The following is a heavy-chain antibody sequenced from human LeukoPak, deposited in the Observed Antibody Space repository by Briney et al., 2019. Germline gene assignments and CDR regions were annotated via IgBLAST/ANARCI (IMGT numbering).Heavy chain of an antibody. CDR1: GYIFTGYY. CDR2: INPKSGGT. J-gene: IGHJ3*02. Sequence: ASVKVSCKASGYIFTGYYMHWVRQAPGQGLEWMGWINPKSGGTNYAQKFQGRVTMTRDTSISTAYMELSRLRSDDTAVYYCARDVGRYDSSGYYYGPGGAFDIWGQGTMVTVSS. D-gene: IGHD3-22*01. CDR3: ARDVGRYDSSGYYYGPGGAFDI. V-gene: IGHV1-2*02.